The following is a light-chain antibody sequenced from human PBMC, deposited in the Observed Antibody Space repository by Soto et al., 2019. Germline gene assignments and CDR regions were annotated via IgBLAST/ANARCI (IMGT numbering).Light chain of an antibody. CDR2: DVS. J-gene: IGLJ2*01. Sequence: QPASVSGSPGQSITISCTGTSSDVGGYNYVSWYQQHPGKAPKLMIYDVSNRPSGVSNRFSGSKSGNTASLTISGLQAEDEADYYCSSYTSSSTDVVFGGGTKLTVL. CDR3: SSYTSSSTDVV. CDR1: SSDVGGYNY. V-gene: IGLV2-14*01.